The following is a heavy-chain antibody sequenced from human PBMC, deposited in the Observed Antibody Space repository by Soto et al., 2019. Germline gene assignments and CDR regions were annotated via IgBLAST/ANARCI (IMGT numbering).Heavy chain of an antibody. CDR2: ISYDGSNK. Sequence: QVQLVESGGGVVQPGRSLRLSCAASGFTFSSYGMHWVRQAPGKGLEWVAVISYDGSNKYYADSVKGRFTISRDNSKNTLYLQMNSLRAEDTAVYYCAKDRGWALDYWCQGTLVTVSS. V-gene: IGHV3-30*18. D-gene: IGHD6-19*01. J-gene: IGHJ4*02. CDR3: AKDRGWALDY. CDR1: GFTFSSYG.